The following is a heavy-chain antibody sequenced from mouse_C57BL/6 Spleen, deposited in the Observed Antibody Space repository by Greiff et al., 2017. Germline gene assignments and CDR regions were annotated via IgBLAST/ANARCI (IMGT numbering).Heavy chain of an antibody. CDR3: ARQRSTSGQGSAMDY. CDR1: GFTFSSYG. J-gene: IGHJ4*01. Sequence: EVHLVESGGDLVKPGGSLKLSCAASGFTFSSYGMSWVRQTPDKRLEWVATISSGGSYTYYPDSVKGRFTISRDNAKNTLYLQMSSLKSEDTAMYYCARQRSTSGQGSAMDYWGQGTSVTVSS. CDR2: ISSGGSYT. V-gene: IGHV5-6*01. D-gene: IGHD2-1*01.